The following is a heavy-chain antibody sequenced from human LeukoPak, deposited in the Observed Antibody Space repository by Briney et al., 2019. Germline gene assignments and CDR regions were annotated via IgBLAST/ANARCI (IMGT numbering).Heavy chain of an antibody. V-gene: IGHV3-66*02. CDR2: IYSGGST. CDR3: AVGDGDYVLGPEYFQH. J-gene: IGHJ1*01. D-gene: IGHD4-17*01. Sequence: PGGSLRLSCAASGFTVSSNYMSWVRQAPGKGLEWVSVIYSGGSTYYADSVKGRFTISRDNFKNTLYLQMNSLRAEDTAVYYCAVGDGDYVLGPEYFQHWGQGTLVTVSS. CDR1: GFTVSSNY.